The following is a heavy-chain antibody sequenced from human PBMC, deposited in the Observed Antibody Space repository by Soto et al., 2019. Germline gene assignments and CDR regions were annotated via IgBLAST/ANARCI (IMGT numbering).Heavy chain of an antibody. CDR1: EFTFSNYA. Sequence: PGGSLRLSCAASEFTFSNYAMSWVRQAPGKGLEWVSAISYGGGTTYYADSVKGRFTITRDNSKNTLYQQMNRLKAEDTAVYYCAKNPGYYYDSTGYHFDYWGQGT. V-gene: IGHV3-23*01. CDR2: ISYGGGTT. D-gene: IGHD3-22*01. CDR3: AKNPGYYYDSTGYHFDY. J-gene: IGHJ4*02.